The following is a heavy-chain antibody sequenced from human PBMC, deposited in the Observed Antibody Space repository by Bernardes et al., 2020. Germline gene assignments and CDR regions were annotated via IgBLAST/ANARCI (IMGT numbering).Heavy chain of an antibody. V-gene: IGHV4-38-2*01. CDR3: AEETKLADDAFDI. CDR1: GYSISSGYY. J-gene: IGHJ3*02. CDR2: IYHSGST. Sequence: SETLSLTCAVSGYSISSGYYWGWIRQPPGKGLEWIGSIYHSGSTYYNPSLKSRVTISVDTSKNQFSLKLSSVTAADTAVYYCAEETKLADDAFDIWGQGTMVTVSS.